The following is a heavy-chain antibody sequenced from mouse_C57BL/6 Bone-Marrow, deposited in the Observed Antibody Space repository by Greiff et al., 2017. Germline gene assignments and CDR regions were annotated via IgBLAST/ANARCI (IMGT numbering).Heavy chain of an antibody. CDR1: GFTFSSYG. D-gene: IGHD2-3*01. Sequence: DVKLVESEGDLVKPGGSLKLSCAASGFTFSSYGMSWVRQTPDKRLEWVATISSGGSYTYYPDSVKGRFTISRDNAKNTLYLQMSSLKSEDTAMYYCARQGYDYLDYWGQGTTLTVSS. CDR3: ARQGYDYLDY. CDR2: ISSGGSYT. J-gene: IGHJ2*01. V-gene: IGHV5-6*02.